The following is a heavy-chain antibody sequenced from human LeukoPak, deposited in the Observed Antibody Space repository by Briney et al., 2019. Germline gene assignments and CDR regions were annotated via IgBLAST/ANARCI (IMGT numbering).Heavy chain of an antibody. CDR1: GYSFTSYW. J-gene: IGHJ3*02. CDR3: ARRGYCSGGSCFSNVFDI. V-gene: IGHV5-51*01. CDR2: IYPGDSDT. D-gene: IGHD2-15*01. Sequence: GESLKISCKGSGYSFTSYWIGWVSQMPGKGLEWMGIIYPGDSDTRYSPSFQGQVTISADKSISAAYLQWSSLKASDTAMYYCARRGYCSGGSCFSNVFDIWGQGTMVTVSS.